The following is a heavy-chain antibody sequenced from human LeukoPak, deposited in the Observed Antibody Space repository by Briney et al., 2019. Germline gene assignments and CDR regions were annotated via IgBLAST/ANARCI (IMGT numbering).Heavy chain of an antibody. D-gene: IGHD3-22*01. CDR1: GGSIRTHY. CDR3: ARDADGYLDY. CDR2: IYQSGNT. V-gene: IGHV4-59*11. J-gene: IGHJ4*02. Sequence: SETLSLTCTVSGGSIRTHYWGWIRQPPGKGLEWIAYIYQSGNTNYNPSLKSRVTTSVDTSKNQFSLKLSSVTAADTAVYYCARDADGYLDYWGQGTLVTVSS.